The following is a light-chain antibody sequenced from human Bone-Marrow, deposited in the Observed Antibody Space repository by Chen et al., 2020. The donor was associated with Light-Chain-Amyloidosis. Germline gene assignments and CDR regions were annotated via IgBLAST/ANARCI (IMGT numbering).Light chain of an antibody. CDR3: QSADSSGTYEVI. CDR1: DLPTKY. Sequence: SYELTQPPSVSVSPGQTARITCSGDDLPTKYAYWYQQKPGQAPVLVIHRHTERPSGISERFSVSSSGTTATLTISGVQAEDEADYHCQSADSSGTYEVIFGGGTKLTVL. CDR2: RHT. J-gene: IGLJ2*01. V-gene: IGLV3-25*03.